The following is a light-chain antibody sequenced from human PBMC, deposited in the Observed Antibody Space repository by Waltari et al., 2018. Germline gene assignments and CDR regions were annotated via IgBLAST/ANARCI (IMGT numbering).Light chain of an antibody. V-gene: IGKV4-1*01. CDR2: WAS. J-gene: IGKJ1*01. CDR3: QQYYGSPRT. Sequence: DIVMTQSPDSLAVSLGERATINCKSSQTVLYSSSNKNYLAWYQQKPGQPPKLLISWASTRESGVPDRFSGGGSGTDFTLTINSLQAEDVAVYYCQQYYGSPRTFGQGTKVEI. CDR1: QTVLYSSSNKNY.